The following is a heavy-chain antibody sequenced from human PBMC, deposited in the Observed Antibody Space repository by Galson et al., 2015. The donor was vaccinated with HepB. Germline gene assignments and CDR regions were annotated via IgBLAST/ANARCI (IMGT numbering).Heavy chain of an antibody. CDR3: ARDSGAAAGQMGV. Sequence: SVKVSCKASGYTFTSYYMHWVRQAPGQGLEWMGIINPSGGSTSYAQKFQGRVTMTRDTSTSTVYMELSSLRSEDTAVCYCARDSGAAAGQMGVWGQGTTVTVSS. CDR1: GYTFTSYY. D-gene: IGHD6-13*01. CDR2: INPSGGST. V-gene: IGHV1-46*01. J-gene: IGHJ6*02.